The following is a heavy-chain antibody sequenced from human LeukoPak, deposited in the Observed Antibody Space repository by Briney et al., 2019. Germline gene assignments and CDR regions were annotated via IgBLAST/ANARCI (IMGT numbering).Heavy chain of an antibody. Sequence: PSETLSLTCTVSGGSVSSGSYYWSWIRQPPGKGLEWIGYIYYSGSTNYNPSLKSRVTISVDTSKNQFSLKLSSVTAADTAVYYCARDDGNYYFDYWGQGTLVTVSS. V-gene: IGHV4-61*01. CDR1: GGSVSSGSYY. D-gene: IGHD1-7*01. J-gene: IGHJ4*02. CDR2: IYYSGST. CDR3: ARDDGNYYFDY.